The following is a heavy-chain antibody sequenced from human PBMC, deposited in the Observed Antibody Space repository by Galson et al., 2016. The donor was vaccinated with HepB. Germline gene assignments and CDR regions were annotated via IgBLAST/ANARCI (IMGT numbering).Heavy chain of an antibody. CDR3: ARGEWELPLFYYFDS. Sequence: SLRLSCAASGFTFSKFNMNWVRQAPGKGLEWVSYISTSGNSIYYADSVKGRFSISRDNAKNSLSLQMNSLRDEDTAVYYCARGEWELPLFYYFDSWGQGTLVTVSS. V-gene: IGHV3-48*03. CDR2: ISTSGNSI. J-gene: IGHJ4*02. CDR1: GFTFSKFN. D-gene: IGHD1-26*01.